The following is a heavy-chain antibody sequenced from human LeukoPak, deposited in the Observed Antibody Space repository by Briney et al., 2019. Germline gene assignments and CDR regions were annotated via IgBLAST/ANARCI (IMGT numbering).Heavy chain of an antibody. CDR1: GGTFISYA. Sequence: SVKVSCKASGGTFISYAISWVRQAPGQGLEWMGGIIPIFGTANYAQKFQGRVTITADESTSTAYMELSSLRSEDTAVYYCARSRGYSYGQNYFDYWGQGTLVTVSS. V-gene: IGHV1-69*13. D-gene: IGHD5-18*01. CDR3: ARSRGYSYGQNYFDY. J-gene: IGHJ4*02. CDR2: IIPIFGTA.